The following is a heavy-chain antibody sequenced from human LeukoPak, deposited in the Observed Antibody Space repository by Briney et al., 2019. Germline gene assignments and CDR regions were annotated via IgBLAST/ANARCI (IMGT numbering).Heavy chain of an antibody. V-gene: IGHV3-74*01. CDR1: GFTFNSNW. Sequence: GGSLRLSCAGSGFTFNSNWMHWVRQVPGKGLVWVSRINSDGSNTNYADSVKGRFTISRDNAKNTLYLQMNSLRADDTAVYYCVKDSPPRYSGSPPAYWGQGTLVTVSS. CDR2: INSDGSNT. CDR3: VKDSPPRYSGSPPAY. J-gene: IGHJ4*02. D-gene: IGHD1-26*01.